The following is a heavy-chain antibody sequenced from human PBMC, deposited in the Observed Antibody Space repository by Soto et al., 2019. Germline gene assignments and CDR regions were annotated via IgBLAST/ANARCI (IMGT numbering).Heavy chain of an antibody. CDR1: GFTFSSYG. V-gene: IGHV3-30*18. Sequence: GGFLRLSCAASGFTFSSYGMHWVRQAPGKGLEWVAVISYDGSNKYYADSVKGRFTISRDNSKDTLYLQMNSLRAEDTAVYYCAKDMRDRLHTYGMDVWGQGTTVTVSS. CDR3: AKDMRDRLHTYGMDV. CDR2: ISYDGSNK. D-gene: IGHD4-4*01. J-gene: IGHJ6*02.